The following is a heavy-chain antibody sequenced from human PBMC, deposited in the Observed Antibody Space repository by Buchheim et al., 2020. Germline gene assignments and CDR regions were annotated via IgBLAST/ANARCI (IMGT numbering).Heavy chain of an antibody. Sequence: QVQLQESGPGLVKPSETLSLTCTVSGGSISSYYWSWIRQPPGKGLEWIGYIYYSGSTNYNPSLKSRVTISVDTSKNQFSLKLGSVTDADTAVYYCARMSHSSGWIFDYWGQGTL. CDR3: ARMSHSSGWIFDY. D-gene: IGHD6-19*01. CDR1: GGSISSYY. J-gene: IGHJ4*02. V-gene: IGHV4-59*08. CDR2: IYYSGST.